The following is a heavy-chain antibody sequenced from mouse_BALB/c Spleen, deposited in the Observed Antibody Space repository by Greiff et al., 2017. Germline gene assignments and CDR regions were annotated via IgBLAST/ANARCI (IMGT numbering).Heavy chain of an antibody. CDR2: IYPGDGDT. Sequence: QVQLQQSGAELVRPGSSVKISCKASGYAFSSYWMNWVKQRPGQGLEWIGQIYPGDGDTNYNGKFKGKATLTADKSSSTAYMQLSSLTSEDSAVYFCVPGYYYGSSDVGWFAYWGQGTLVTVSA. V-gene: IGHV1-80*01. D-gene: IGHD1-1*01. CDR3: VPGYYYGSSDVGWFAY. J-gene: IGHJ3*01. CDR1: GYAFSSYW.